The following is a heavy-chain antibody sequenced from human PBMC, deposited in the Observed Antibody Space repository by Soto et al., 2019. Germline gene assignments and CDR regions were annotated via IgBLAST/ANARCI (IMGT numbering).Heavy chain of an antibody. CDR2: IKSKTDGGTT. CDR1: GFTFSNAW. V-gene: IGHV3-15*07. D-gene: IGHD3-22*01. Sequence: EVQLVESGGGLVKPGGSLRLSCAASGFTFSNAWMNWVRQAPGKGLEWVGRIKSKTDGGTTDYAAPVKGRFTISRDDSKNTLCLQMNSLKTEDTAVYYCTTDGATYYYDSSGYSGDAFDIWGQGTMVTVSS. J-gene: IGHJ3*02. CDR3: TTDGATYYYDSSGYSGDAFDI.